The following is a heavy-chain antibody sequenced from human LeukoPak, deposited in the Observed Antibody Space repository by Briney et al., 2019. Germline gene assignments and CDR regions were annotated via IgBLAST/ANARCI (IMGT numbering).Heavy chain of an antibody. CDR2: ISGSGGST. Sequence: GGSLRLSCAASIFTFSSYAMSWVRQAPGKGLEWVSAISGSGGSTYYADSVKGRFTISRDNSKNTLYLQMNSLRAEDTAVYYCAKTGSSSWYYFDYWGQGTLVTVSS. CDR1: IFTFSSYA. D-gene: IGHD6-13*01. CDR3: AKTGSSSWYYFDY. J-gene: IGHJ4*02. V-gene: IGHV3-23*01.